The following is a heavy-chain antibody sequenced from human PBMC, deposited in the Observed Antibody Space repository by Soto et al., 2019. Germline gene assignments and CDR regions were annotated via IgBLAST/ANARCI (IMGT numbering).Heavy chain of an antibody. CDR3: AKGQQQTGGWFDP. CDR1: SSSIRNYY. Sequence: PSETLSQTSNASSSSIRNYYCSGLRQPPGSGLEWIGYMHYNVYTSYNPSLRSRVTISVDTSKNLFSLKLSFVTAADTAVHYCAKGQQQTGGWFDPWGQG. CDR2: MHYNVYT. V-gene: IGHV4-59*01. J-gene: IGHJ5*02. D-gene: IGHD6-13*01.